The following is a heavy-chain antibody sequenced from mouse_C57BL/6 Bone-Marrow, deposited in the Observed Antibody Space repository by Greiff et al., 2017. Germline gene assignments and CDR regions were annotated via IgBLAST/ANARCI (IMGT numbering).Heavy chain of an antibody. CDR2: ISSGSSTI. Sequence: EVMLVESGGGLVKPGGSLKLSCAASGFTFSDYGMHWVRQAPEQGLEWVAYISSGSSTIYYAATVKGRFTIARDNANNTLFLQMTSLRSEDTAMYYCARPPYYGNSFAYWGQGTLVTVSA. J-gene: IGHJ3*01. CDR1: GFTFSDYG. V-gene: IGHV5-17*01. CDR3: ARPPYYGNSFAY. D-gene: IGHD2-10*01.